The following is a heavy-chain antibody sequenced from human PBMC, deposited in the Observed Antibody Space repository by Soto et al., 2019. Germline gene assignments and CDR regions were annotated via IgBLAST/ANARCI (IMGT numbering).Heavy chain of an antibody. CDR3: ARDLRLGSGWTEHFQH. V-gene: IGHV3-30*04. D-gene: IGHD6-19*01. CDR2: ISYDGRNK. CDR1: GFTFSSYA. Sequence: QVQLVESGGGVVQPGRSLRLSCAVSGFTFSSYAMHWVRQAPGKGLEWVAVISYDGRNKYYSDSVKGRFTISRDNSKNTLFLQTNSLRVDETAVYYCARDLRLGSGWTEHFQHWGQGTLVTVSS. J-gene: IGHJ1*01.